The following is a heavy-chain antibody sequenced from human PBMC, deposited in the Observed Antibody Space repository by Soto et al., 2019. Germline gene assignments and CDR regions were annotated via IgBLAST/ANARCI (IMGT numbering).Heavy chain of an antibody. Sequence: PGGSLRLSCAASGFTFSSYSMNWVRQAPGKGLEWVSSISSSSSYIYYADSVKGRFTISRDNAKNSLYLQMNSLRAEDTAVYYCASWTGATRGSRFDYWGQGTLVTVSS. V-gene: IGHV3-21*01. D-gene: IGHD1-26*01. CDR1: GFTFSSYS. J-gene: IGHJ4*02. CDR3: ASWTGATRGSRFDY. CDR2: ISSSSSYI.